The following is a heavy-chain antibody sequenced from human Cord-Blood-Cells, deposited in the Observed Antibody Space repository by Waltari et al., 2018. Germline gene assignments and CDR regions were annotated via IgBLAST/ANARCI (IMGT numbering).Heavy chain of an antibody. D-gene: IGHD3-16*01. J-gene: IGHJ3*02. CDR2: LKHSGST. V-gene: IGHV4-34*01. CDR1: GGPFSGYY. CDR3: ARATSWGWGAVHS. Sequence: QLPLQPWGARLLKPSETLALTCAVDGGPFSGYYWRWLRQPPEKGLGWIGELKHSGSTNHNPSLKSRVTISVHTSKNQFSLKLISVTASITAVYYCARATSWGWGAVHSWPQGTMVTVSS.